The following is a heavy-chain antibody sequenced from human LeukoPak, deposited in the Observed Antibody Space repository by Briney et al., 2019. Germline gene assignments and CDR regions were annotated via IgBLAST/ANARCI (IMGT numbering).Heavy chain of an antibody. Sequence: PSETLSLTCTVSGASISSGDYFWTWIRQPPGKGLEWIGYIYYSGSTYYNPSLKSRVTISVDTSKNQFSLKLSSVTAAGTAVYYCARVVSSGYLYYFDYWGQGTLVTVSS. D-gene: IGHD3-22*01. V-gene: IGHV4-30-4*08. CDR3: ARVVSSGYLYYFDY. J-gene: IGHJ4*02. CDR1: GASISSGDYF. CDR2: IYYSGST.